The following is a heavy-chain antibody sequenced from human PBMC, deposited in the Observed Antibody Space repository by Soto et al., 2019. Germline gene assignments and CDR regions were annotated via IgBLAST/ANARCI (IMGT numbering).Heavy chain of an antibody. D-gene: IGHD2-21*02. Sequence: GSLRLSCEASGFTFSSYAIHWVRQAPGRGLEWVAVISYDGNNEYYGDSVKGRFSVARDDSMSTVYLQMNSLRAEDTALYYCARDSLVFCGGDCMGCDYWGQGTQVTVSS. CDR3: ARDSLVFCGGDCMGCDY. J-gene: IGHJ4*02. CDR2: ISYDGNNE. V-gene: IGHV3-30*04. CDR1: GFTFSSYA.